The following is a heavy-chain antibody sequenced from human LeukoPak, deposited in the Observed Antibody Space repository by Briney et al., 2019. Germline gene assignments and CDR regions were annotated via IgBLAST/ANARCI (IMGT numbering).Heavy chain of an antibody. CDR2: IYYTGST. V-gene: IGHV4-39*01. CDR3: ARHVGAYYFDY. J-gene: IGHJ4*02. CDR1: GGSISSYY. D-gene: IGHD1-26*01. Sequence: SETLSLTCTVSGGSISSYYWGWIRQPPGKGLEWIGSIYYTGSTYHNPSLKSRVTISVDTSKNQFSLKLSSVTAADTAVYYCARHVGAYYFDYWGQGTLVTVSS.